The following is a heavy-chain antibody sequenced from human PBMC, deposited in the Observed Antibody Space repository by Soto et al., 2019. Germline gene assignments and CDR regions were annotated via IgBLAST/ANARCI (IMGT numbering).Heavy chain of an antibody. CDR3: AKSLSTATSFDY. CDR2: ISVAGDT. V-gene: IGHV3-23*01. J-gene: IGHJ4*02. CDR1: GFTFSSYA. Sequence: RRLSCAASGFTFSSYAMNWVRQAPGKGPEWVSHISVAGDTYYADSVKGRFTISRDNSRNTLFLQMNSLRAEDTAVYYCAKSLSTATSFDYWGQGTPVTVSS.